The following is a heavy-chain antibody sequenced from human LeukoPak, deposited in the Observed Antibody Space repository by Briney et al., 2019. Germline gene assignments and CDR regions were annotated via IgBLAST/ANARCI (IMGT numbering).Heavy chain of an antibody. J-gene: IGHJ4*02. CDR2: ISSSSSTI. V-gene: IGHV3-48*01. CDR1: GFTFSSYS. D-gene: IGHD4-17*01. CDR3: ARFTVTADY. Sequence: GRSLRLSCAASGFTFSSYSMNWVRQAPGKGLEWVSYISSSSSTIYYADSVKGRFTISRDNAKNSLYLQMNSLRAEDTAVYYCARFTVTADYWGQGTMVTVSS.